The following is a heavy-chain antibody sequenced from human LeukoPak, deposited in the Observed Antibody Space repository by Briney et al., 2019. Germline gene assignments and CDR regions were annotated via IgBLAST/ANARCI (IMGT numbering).Heavy chain of an antibody. CDR3: AKDPKTDYYDSSATDY. CDR1: GFTFDDYA. Sequence: PGGSLRLSCAASGFTFDDYAMHWVRQAPGKGLEWVSGISWNSGSIGYADSVKGRFTISRDNAKNSLYLQMNSLRAEDTALYYCAKDPKTDYYDSSATDYWGQGTLVTVSS. V-gene: IGHV3-9*01. D-gene: IGHD3-22*01. CDR2: ISWNSGSI. J-gene: IGHJ4*02.